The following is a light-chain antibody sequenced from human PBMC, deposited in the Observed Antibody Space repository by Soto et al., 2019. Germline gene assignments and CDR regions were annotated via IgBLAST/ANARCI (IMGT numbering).Light chain of an antibody. Sequence: QPVLTQSPSASASLGASVKLTCTLSSGHSSYAIAWHQQQPEKGPRYLMKLSSDGSHSKGDGTPDRFSGSSSGAERYLTISSLQSEEEADYYCQTWDTGARVVFGGGTKVTAL. V-gene: IGLV4-69*01. CDR3: QTWDTGARVV. J-gene: IGLJ2*01. CDR2: LSSDGSH. CDR1: SGHSSYA.